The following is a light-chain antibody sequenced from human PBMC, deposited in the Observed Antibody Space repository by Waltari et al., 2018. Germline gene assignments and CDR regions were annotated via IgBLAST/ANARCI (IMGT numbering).Light chain of an antibody. Sequence: GRASQGIGRSLHWYQQKPDQSPKRLIKYASQSISGVPSRFSGGGSGTDFTLTINRLEGEDAATYYSHQTRSLPITFGQGTRLEI. CDR1: QGIGRS. CDR3: HQTRSLPIT. CDR2: YAS. J-gene: IGKJ5*01. V-gene: IGKV6-21*02.